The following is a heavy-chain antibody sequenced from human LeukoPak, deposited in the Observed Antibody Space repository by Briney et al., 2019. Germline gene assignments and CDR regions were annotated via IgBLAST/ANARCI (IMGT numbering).Heavy chain of an antibody. CDR3: ARNYVTATLVDFDY. D-gene: IGHD2-21*02. J-gene: IGHJ4*02. Sequence: ASVKVSCKASGYTFTGYYMHWVRQAPGQGLEWMGRVNTNSGGTNYAQKFQGRVTMTRDTSISTAYKELSRLRSDDTAVYYGARNYVTATLVDFDYWGQGTLVTVSS. V-gene: IGHV1-2*06. CDR1: GYTFTGYY. CDR2: VNTNSGGT.